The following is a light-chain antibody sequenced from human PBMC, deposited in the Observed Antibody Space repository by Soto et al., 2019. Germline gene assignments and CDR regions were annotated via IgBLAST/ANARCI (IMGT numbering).Light chain of an antibody. CDR1: QSVSNNY. Sequence: EIVFTQSPGTLSFSPGEGATLSCRASQSVSNNYLAWYQQKPGQAPRLVISGASSRATAIPDRFSGSGSGTDFTLTISRLEPEDFAVYYCQQYVSSPLTLGGGTKVDIK. J-gene: IGKJ4*01. CDR2: GAS. CDR3: QQYVSSPLT. V-gene: IGKV3-20*01.